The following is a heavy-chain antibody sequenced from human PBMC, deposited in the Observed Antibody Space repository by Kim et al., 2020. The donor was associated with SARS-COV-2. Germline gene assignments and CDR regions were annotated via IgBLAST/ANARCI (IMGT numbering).Heavy chain of an antibody. V-gene: IGHV4-30-4*01. J-gene: IGHJ3*02. CDR3: ARDLYYYDSSGYSSDAFDI. Sequence: SETLSLTCTVSGGSISSGDYYWSWIRQPPGKGLEWIGYIYYSGSTYYNPSLKSRVTISVDTSKNQFSLKLSSVTAADTAVYYCARDLYYYDSSGYSSDAFDIWGQGTMVTVSS. D-gene: IGHD3-22*01. CDR2: IYYSGST. CDR1: GGSISSGDYY.